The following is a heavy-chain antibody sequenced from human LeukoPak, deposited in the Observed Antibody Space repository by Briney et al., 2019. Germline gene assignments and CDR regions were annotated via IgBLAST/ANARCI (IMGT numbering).Heavy chain of an antibody. CDR1: GYTFTMYG. J-gene: IGHJ3*02. D-gene: IGHD3-3*01. CDR2: IIPILGIA. Sequence: SVKVSCKASGYTFTMYGISWVRQAPGQGLEWMGRIIPILGIANYAQKFQGRVTITADKSTSTAYMELSSLRSEDTAVYYCARGGVLRFLECLDAFDIWGQGTMVTVSS. CDR3: ARGGVLRFLECLDAFDI. V-gene: IGHV1-69*04.